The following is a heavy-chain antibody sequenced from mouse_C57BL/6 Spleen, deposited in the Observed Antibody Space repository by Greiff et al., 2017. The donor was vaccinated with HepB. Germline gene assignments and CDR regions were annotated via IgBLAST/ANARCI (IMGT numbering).Heavy chain of an antibody. J-gene: IGHJ3*01. Sequence: EVHLVESGAELVRPGASVKLSCTASGFNIKDDYMHWVKQRPEQGLEWIGWIDPENGDTEYASKFQGKATITADTSSNTAYLQPSSLTSEDTAVYYCTYYSNYERAYWGQGTLVTVSA. CDR1: GFNIKDDY. V-gene: IGHV14-4*01. CDR3: TYYSNYERAY. CDR2: IDPENGDT. D-gene: IGHD2-5*01.